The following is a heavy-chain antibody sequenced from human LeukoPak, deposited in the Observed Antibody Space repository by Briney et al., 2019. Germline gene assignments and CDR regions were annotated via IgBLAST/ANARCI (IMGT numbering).Heavy chain of an antibody. CDR1: GFTFSSYA. D-gene: IGHD5-12*01. Sequence: GGTLRLSCAASGFTFSSYAMSWVRQAPGKGLEWVSAISGSGGSTYYADSVKGRFTISRDNSKNTLYLQMNSLRAEDTAVYYCAKDPGYSGYDENFDYWGQGTLVTVSS. CDR2: ISGSGGST. J-gene: IGHJ4*02. CDR3: AKDPGYSGYDENFDY. V-gene: IGHV3-23*01.